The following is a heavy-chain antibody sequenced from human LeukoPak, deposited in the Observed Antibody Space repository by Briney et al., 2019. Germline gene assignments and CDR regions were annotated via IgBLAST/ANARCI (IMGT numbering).Heavy chain of an antibody. Sequence: SETLSLTCTVSGGSISSYYWSWIRQPPGKGLEWIGYIYYSGSTNYNPSLKSRVTISVDTSKNQFSLKLSSVTAADTAVYYCASVQTPYYYYGMDVWGQGSTVTVSS. CDR1: GGSISSYY. CDR2: IYYSGST. V-gene: IGHV4-59*01. D-gene: IGHD1-1*01. CDR3: ASVQTPYYYYGMDV. J-gene: IGHJ6*02.